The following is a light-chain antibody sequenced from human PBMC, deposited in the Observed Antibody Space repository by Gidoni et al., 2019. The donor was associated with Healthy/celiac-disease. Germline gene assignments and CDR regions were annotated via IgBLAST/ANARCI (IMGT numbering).Light chain of an antibody. CDR2: DAS. CDR3: QQYDNLLFT. Sequence: DIQMTQSLSSLSASVGDRVTITCQASKDISNYLNWYQQKPGKAPKLLIYDASNLETGVPSRFSGSGSGTDFTFTISSLQPEDIATYYCQQYDNLLFTFGPGTKVDIK. CDR1: KDISNY. J-gene: IGKJ3*01. V-gene: IGKV1-33*01.